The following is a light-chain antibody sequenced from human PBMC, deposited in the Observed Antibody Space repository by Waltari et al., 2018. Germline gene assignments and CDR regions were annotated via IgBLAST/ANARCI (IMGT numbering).Light chain of an antibody. CDR3: QQYHTWPPIT. CDR1: QTVGTS. CDR2: GAS. V-gene: IGKV3-15*01. Sequence: ERVMTQSPVTLSVSPGGSATLSCRASQTVGTSLAWYQQKAGQAPRLLIHGASNRATDIPARFSGSGTGTEFTLTISSLQPEDSAVYFCQQYHTWPPITFGQGTRLEI. J-gene: IGKJ5*01.